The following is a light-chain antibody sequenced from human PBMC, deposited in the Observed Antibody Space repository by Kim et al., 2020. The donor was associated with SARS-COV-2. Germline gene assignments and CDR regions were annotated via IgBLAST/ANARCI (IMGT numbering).Light chain of an antibody. CDR2: AAS. Sequence: STVHYITITCRASQDVICYFCMYYHIPPEPPELLLYAASTFQIGVPSIFSASGSSTDFILSINSLQSEDYLTYYCQQYYTYPRWTFGQGTKVDIK. J-gene: IGKJ1*01. V-gene: IGKV1-8*01. CDR3: QQYYTYPRWT. CDR1: QDVICY.